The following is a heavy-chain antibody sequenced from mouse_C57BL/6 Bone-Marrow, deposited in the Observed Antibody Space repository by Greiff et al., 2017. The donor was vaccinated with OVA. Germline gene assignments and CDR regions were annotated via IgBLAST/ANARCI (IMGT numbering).Heavy chain of an antibody. CDR1: GYAFSSYW. CDR2: IYPGDGDT. D-gene: IGHD2-12*01. Sequence: QVQLQQSGAELVKPGASVKISCKASGYAFSSYWMNWVKQRPGKGLEWIGQIYPGDGDTKYNGKFKGKATLTADKSSSTAYMQLSILTSEDAAVYFCARWYYCYDVAWFAYWGQGTLVTVSA. V-gene: IGHV1-80*01. J-gene: IGHJ3*01. CDR3: ARWYYCYDVAWFAY.